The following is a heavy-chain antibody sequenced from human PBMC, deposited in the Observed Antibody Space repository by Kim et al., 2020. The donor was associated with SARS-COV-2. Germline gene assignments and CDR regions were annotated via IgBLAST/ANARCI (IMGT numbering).Heavy chain of an antibody. CDR1: GGTFSSYA. D-gene: IGHD3-10*01. CDR2: IIPIFGTA. Sequence: SVKVSCKASGGTFSSYAISWVRQAPGQGLEWMGGIIPIFGTANYAQQFQGRVTITADESTSTAYMELSSLRSEDTAVYYCARDPNYYGSGSYGVNWYFDLWSRGTLVTVSS. CDR3: ARDPNYYGSGSYGVNWYFDL. J-gene: IGHJ2*01. V-gene: IGHV1-69*13.